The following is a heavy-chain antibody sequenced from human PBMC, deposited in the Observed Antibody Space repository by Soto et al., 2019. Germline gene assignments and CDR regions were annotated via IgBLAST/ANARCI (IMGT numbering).Heavy chain of an antibody. Sequence: GGSLRLSCAASGFTFSSYAMSWVRQAPGKGLEWVSAISGSGGSTYYADSVKGRFTISRDNSKNTLYLQMNSLSAEDTAVYYCAKVPSGGRYATFDYWGQGTLVTVSS. V-gene: IGHV3-23*01. J-gene: IGHJ4*02. CDR1: GFTFSSYA. CDR2: ISGSGGST. D-gene: IGHD3-10*01. CDR3: AKVPSGGRYATFDY.